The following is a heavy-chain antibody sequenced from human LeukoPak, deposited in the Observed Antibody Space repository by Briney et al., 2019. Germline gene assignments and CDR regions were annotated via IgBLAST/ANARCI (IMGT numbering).Heavy chain of an antibody. J-gene: IGHJ4*02. CDR3: ARDSVHGYYDSSGYSTLFDY. V-gene: IGHV3-7*01. CDR2: IKQDGSEK. Sequence: GGSLRLSCTASGFTFSSYWMSWVRQAPGKGLEWVANIKQDGSEKYYVDSVKGRFTISRDNAKNSLYLQMNSLRAEDTAVYYCARDSVHGYYDSSGYSTLFDYWGQGTLVTVSS. D-gene: IGHD3-22*01. CDR1: GFTFSSYW.